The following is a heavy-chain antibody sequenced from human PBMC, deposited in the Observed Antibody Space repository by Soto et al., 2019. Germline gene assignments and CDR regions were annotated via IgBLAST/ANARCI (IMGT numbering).Heavy chain of an antibody. Sequence: QVQLVESGGGVVQPGRSLRLSCAASGFTFSSYGMHWVRQAPGKGLEWVAVIWYDGSNKYYADSVKGRFTISRDNSKNTLYLQMNSLRAEDTAVYYCARDPSTVALYYYYGMDVWGQGTTVTVSS. CDR2: IWYDGSNK. V-gene: IGHV3-33*01. CDR1: GFTFSSYG. CDR3: ARDPSTVALYYYYGMDV. D-gene: IGHD4-4*01. J-gene: IGHJ6*02.